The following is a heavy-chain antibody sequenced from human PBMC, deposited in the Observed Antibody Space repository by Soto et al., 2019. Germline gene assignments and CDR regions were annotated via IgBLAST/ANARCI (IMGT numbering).Heavy chain of an antibody. V-gene: IGHV3-23*01. D-gene: IGHD3-10*01. J-gene: IGHJ4*02. CDR2: MSGTAGNT. Sequence: EVQLLESGGGLVQPGGSLRLSCAASGFTFSNYAMTWVRQAPGTGLEWVSTMSGTAGNTYYADSVKGRFTISRDNSKNTLYLQMNSLRAEDTAVYYCAKKYYFGSGSYVFYFDYWGQGTLVTVSS. CDR3: AKKYYFGSGSYVFYFDY. CDR1: GFTFSNYA.